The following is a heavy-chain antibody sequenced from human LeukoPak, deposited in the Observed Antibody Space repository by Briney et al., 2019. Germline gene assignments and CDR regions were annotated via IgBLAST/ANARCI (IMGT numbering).Heavy chain of an antibody. Sequence: GGSLRLSCAASGFTFSGSGMHWVRRAPGKGLEWATFIRYDGSNKYYTDSVKGRFTISRDNSKNTRYLQMDSLRAEDTAVYYCARDYDFWSGYYSPTRGYFGYWGQGTLVTVSS. CDR2: IRYDGSNK. D-gene: IGHD3-3*01. V-gene: IGHV3-30*02. CDR3: ARDYDFWSGYYSPTRGYFGY. CDR1: GFTFSGSG. J-gene: IGHJ4*02.